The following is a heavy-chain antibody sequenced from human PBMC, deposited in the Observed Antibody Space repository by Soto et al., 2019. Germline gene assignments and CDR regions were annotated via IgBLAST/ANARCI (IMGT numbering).Heavy chain of an antibody. V-gene: IGHV1-3*01. Sequence: QVQLVQSGAEVKKPGASVKVSCKASGYTFTSYAMHWVRQAPGQRLEWMGWINAGNGNTKYSQKFQGRVTITRDTSASRAYVELSSLRSEDTAVYYGARKNAKGESEWYFDLWGGGTLVTVSS. D-gene: IGHD3-16*01. J-gene: IGHJ2*01. CDR2: INAGNGNT. CDR3: ARKNAKGESEWYFDL. CDR1: GYTFTSYA.